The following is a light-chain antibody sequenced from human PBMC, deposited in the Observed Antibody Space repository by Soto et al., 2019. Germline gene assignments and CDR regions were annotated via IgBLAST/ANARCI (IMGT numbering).Light chain of an antibody. J-gene: IGLJ3*02. Sequence: QSVLTQPASVSGSPGQSITISCTGTSSDVGGHNYVSWYQQHPGKAPKFLIYEVRNRPSGVSRRFSGSRSGNTASLTISGLQAEDEADYYCSSYTSRISLVFGGGTKVTVL. CDR2: EVR. CDR1: SSDVGGHNY. V-gene: IGLV2-14*03. CDR3: SSYTSRISLV.